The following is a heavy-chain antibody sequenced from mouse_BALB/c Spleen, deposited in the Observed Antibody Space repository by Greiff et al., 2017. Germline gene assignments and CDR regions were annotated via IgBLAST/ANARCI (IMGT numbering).Heavy chain of an antibody. CDR2: IWAGGST. J-gene: IGHJ4*01. V-gene: IGHV2-9*02. Sequence: VKLMESGPGLVAPSQSLSITCTVSGFSLTSYGVHWVRQPPGKGLEWLGVIWAGGSTNYNSALMSRLSISKDNSKSQVFLKMNSLQTDDTAMYYCARDYYGSRYYAMDYWGQGTSVTVSS. D-gene: IGHD1-1*01. CDR1: GFSLTSYG. CDR3: ARDYYGSRYYAMDY.